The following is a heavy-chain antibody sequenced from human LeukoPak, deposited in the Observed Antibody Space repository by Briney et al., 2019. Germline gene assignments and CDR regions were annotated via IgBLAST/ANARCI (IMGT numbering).Heavy chain of an antibody. CDR2: IYYTGST. CDR1: GGSISTYY. Sequence: SETLSLTCTLSGGSISTYYWSWVRQPPGKGLEWIGYIYYTGSTNYNPSLKSRVTISVDTSKNQFSLKLSSVTAADTAVYYCARVRQQLFDYWGQGTLVTVSS. D-gene: IGHD6-13*01. J-gene: IGHJ4*02. V-gene: IGHV4-59*01. CDR3: ARVRQQLFDY.